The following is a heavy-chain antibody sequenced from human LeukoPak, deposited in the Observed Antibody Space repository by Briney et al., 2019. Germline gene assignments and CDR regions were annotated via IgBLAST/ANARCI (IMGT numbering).Heavy chain of an antibody. CDR3: AREGKEPGSGYFDL. V-gene: IGHV3-66*01. CDR2: IYGGGST. J-gene: IGHJ2*01. CDR1: GFTVSSNY. Sequence: PGGSLRLSCAASGFTVSSNYMSWVRQAPGKGLEWVSVIYGGGSTFHADSVQGRFAISRDNSKNMLYLHMNTLRVEDTAVYYCAREGKEPGSGYFDLWGCGTVVTVSS. D-gene: IGHD2-15*01.